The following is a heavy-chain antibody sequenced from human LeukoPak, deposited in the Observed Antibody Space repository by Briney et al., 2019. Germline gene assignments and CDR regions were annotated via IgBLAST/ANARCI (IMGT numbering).Heavy chain of an antibody. Sequence: GGSLRLSCAASGFTVSSNYMSWVRQAPGKGLEWVSVIYSGVSTYYADSVKGRFTISRDNSKNTLYLQMNSLRAEDTAVYYCARVHKQWPSGDFFDYWGQGTLVTVSS. D-gene: IGHD6-19*01. CDR1: GFTVSSNY. CDR2: IYSGVST. J-gene: IGHJ4*02. CDR3: ARVHKQWPSGDFFDY. V-gene: IGHV3-53*01.